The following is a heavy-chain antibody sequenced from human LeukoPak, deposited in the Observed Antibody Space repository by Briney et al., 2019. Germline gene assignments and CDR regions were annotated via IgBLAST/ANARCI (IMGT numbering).Heavy chain of an antibody. CDR2: ISSSSSYI. V-gene: IGHV3-21*01. CDR3: ARGSSGWWDV. D-gene: IGHD6-19*01. CDR1: GFTFSSYS. J-gene: IGHJ6*02. Sequence: EGSLRLSCAASGFTFSSYSMNWVRQAPGKGLEWVSSISSSSSYIYYADSVKGRFTISRDNAKNSLYLQMNSLRAQDTAVYYCARGSSGWWDVWGQGTTVTVSS.